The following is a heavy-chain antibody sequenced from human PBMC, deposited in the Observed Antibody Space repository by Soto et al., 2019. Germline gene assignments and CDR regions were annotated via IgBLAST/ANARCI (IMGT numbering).Heavy chain of an antibody. CDR1: AYSISSSNW. CDR2: IYYSGTT. CDR3: ARREIQGPIDY. J-gene: IGHJ4*02. V-gene: IGHV4-28*01. Sequence: QVQLQESGPGLVKPSDTLSLTCAVSAYSISSSNWWGWIRQPPGKGLVWIGYIYYSGTTYYNPSLKSRVTMSVDTSKNQFSLKLTSVTAVDTAVYYCARREIQGPIDYWGQGTLVTVSS. D-gene: IGHD1-26*01.